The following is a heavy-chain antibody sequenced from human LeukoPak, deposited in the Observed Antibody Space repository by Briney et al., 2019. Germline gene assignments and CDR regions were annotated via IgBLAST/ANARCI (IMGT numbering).Heavy chain of an antibody. CDR1: GFTFSSYA. CDR2: ISGSGGST. CDR3: VLARFGELSATTTLTKRPTYGMDV. Sequence: GGSLSLSCAASGFTFSSYAMSWVRQAPGKGLEWVSAISGSGGSTYYADSVKGRFTISRDNSKNTLYLQMNSLRAEDTAVYYCVLARFGELSATTTLTKRPTYGMDVWGQGTTVTVSS. J-gene: IGHJ6*02. D-gene: IGHD3-10*01. V-gene: IGHV3-23*01.